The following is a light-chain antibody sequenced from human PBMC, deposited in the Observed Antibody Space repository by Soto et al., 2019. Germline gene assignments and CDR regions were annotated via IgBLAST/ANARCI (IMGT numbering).Light chain of an antibody. CDR3: QQYGSSPRYT. CDR2: GAS. Sequence: EIVLPQSPGTLSLSPGERATLSCRASQSVSSSYLAWYQQKPGQAPRLLMYGASSRATGIPDRFSGSGSGTDFTLTISRLEPEDFAVYYCQQYGSSPRYTVGQGTKLEIK. CDR1: QSVSSSY. V-gene: IGKV3-20*01. J-gene: IGKJ2*01.